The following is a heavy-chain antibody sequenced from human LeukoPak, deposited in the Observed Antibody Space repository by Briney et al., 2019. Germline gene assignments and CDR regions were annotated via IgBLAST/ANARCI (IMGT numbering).Heavy chain of an antibody. Sequence: SETLSLTCIVSGDSISSYYWSWIRQPPGKGLEWIGYIYYSGSTNYNPSLKSRVTMSVDTSKNQFSLRLSSVTAADTAIYYCARDNTGNNWFHPWGQGTLVTVSS. CDR2: IYYSGST. J-gene: IGHJ5*02. CDR3: ARDNTGNNWFHP. CDR1: GDSISSYY. D-gene: IGHD2-8*02. V-gene: IGHV4-59*01.